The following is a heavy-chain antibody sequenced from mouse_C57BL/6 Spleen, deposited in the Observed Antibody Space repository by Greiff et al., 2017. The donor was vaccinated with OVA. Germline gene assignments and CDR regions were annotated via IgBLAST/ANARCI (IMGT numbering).Heavy chain of an antibody. CDR2: ISNGGGST. V-gene: IGHV5-12*01. Sequence: EVHLVESGGGLVQPGGSLKLSCAASGFTFSDYYMYWVRQTPEKRLEWVAYISNGGGSTYYPDTVKGRFTISRDNAKNTLYLQMSRLKSEDTAMYYCARHYYDFDGGFAYWGQGTLVTVSA. J-gene: IGHJ3*01. CDR1: GFTFSDYY. CDR3: ARHYYDFDGGFAY. D-gene: IGHD2-4*01.